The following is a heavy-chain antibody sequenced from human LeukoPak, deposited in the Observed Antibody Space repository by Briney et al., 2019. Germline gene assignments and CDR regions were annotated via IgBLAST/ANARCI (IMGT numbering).Heavy chain of an antibody. J-gene: IGHJ4*02. D-gene: IGHD6-19*01. CDR2: INHSGST. CDR3: ARHAGGQWLVLFDY. CDR1: GGSFSGYY. V-gene: IGHV4-34*01. Sequence: SETLSLTCAVYGGSFSGYYWSWIRQPPGKGLEWIGEINHSGSTNYNPSLKSRVTISVDTSKNQFSLKLSSVTAADTAVYYCARHAGGQWLVLFDYWGQGTQVTVSS.